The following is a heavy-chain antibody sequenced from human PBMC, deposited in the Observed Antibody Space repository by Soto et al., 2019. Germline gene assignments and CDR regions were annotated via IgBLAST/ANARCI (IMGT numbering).Heavy chain of an antibody. J-gene: IGHJ6*02. CDR1: GGSISDFY. CDR3: ARGGGYDFRSSQAPPIDV. D-gene: IGHD3-3*01. V-gene: IGHV4-59*01. CDR2: LYYTGST. Sequence: SETLSLTCNVSGGSISDFYWSWIRQSPGKRLEWIGYLYYTGSTNYNPALKSRVTISLDTSKNQFSLQVRSVTAADTAVYYCARGGGYDFRSSQAPPIDVWGQGTTVTVSS.